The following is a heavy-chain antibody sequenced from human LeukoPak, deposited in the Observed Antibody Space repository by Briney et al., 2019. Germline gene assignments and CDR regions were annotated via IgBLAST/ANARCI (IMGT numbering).Heavy chain of an antibody. V-gene: IGHV3-23*01. CDR3: AKGGNTMVRGLITY. CDR2: ISGSGGNT. Sequence: GGSLRLSCAASGFTFNNYAMNWVRQAPGKGLEWVSAISGSGGNTYYADSVKGRFTISRDNSKNTLCLKINSLRAEDTAVYYCAKGGNTMVRGLITYWGQGTLVTVSS. D-gene: IGHD3-10*01. J-gene: IGHJ4*02. CDR1: GFTFNNYA.